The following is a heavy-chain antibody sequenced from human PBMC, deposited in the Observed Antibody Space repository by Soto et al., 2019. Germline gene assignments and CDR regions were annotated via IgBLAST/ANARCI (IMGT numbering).Heavy chain of an antibody. CDR1: GFIFSSYW. CDR3: TREIGGRGGY. Sequence: EVQLVESGGGLVQPGGSLRLSCEVSGFIFSSYWMHWVRQVPGKGLVWVSRTNEDGSITNYADSVRGRFTISRDNAKKALYREMSSLGAEDTAVYYCTREIGGRGGYWGQGTLVTVSS. CDR2: TNEDGSIT. J-gene: IGHJ4*02. V-gene: IGHV3-74*01. D-gene: IGHD3-16*01.